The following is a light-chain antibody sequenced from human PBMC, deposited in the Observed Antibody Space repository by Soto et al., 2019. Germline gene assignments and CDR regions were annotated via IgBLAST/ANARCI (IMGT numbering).Light chain of an antibody. CDR2: SAS. V-gene: IGKV1-39*01. CDR3: QQSYSAPRT. CDR1: QSISSY. Sequence: DIQMTQSPSSLSASIGDRVTITCLASQSISSYLNWYQQKPGKAPNLLIYSASSLQGGVPSRFSGSGSGTDFTLTISSLQPEDFETYYCQQSYSAPRTFGQGTKVDIK. J-gene: IGKJ1*01.